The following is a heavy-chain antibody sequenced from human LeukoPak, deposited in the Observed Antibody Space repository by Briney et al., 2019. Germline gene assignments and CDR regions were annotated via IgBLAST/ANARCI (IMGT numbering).Heavy chain of an antibody. V-gene: IGHV4-59*11. CDR2: IYYSGST. Sequence: SETLSLTCTVSGGSIGSHYWSWIRQPPGKGLEWIGYIYYSGSTNYNPSLKSRVTISVDTSKNQFSLKLSSVTAADAAVYYCARGHWYFDLWGRGTLVTVSS. CDR3: ARGHWYFDL. CDR1: GGSIGSHY. J-gene: IGHJ2*01.